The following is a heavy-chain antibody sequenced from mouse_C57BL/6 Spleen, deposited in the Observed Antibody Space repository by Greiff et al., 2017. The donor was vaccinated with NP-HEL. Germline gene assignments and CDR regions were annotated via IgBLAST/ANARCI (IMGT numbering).Heavy chain of an antibody. Sequence: QVQLQQSGAELVMPGASVKLSCKASGYTFTSYWMHWVKQRPGQGLAWIGELDPSDRYTNYNQKLKGTSTLNVDQTCSHASMQLSSLTSEDSAVYFCARGGTTVVFDYWGQGTTLTVSS. J-gene: IGHJ2*01. D-gene: IGHD1-1*01. V-gene: IGHV1-69*01. CDR2: LDPSDRYT. CDR1: GYTFTSYW. CDR3: ARGGTTVVFDY.